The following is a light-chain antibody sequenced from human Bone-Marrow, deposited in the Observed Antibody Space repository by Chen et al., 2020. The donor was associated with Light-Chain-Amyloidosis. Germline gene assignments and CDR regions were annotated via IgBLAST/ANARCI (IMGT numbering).Light chain of an antibody. CDR3: QVWDSSSDHLV. CDR2: DDS. CDR1: NIGSTS. V-gene: IGLV3-21*02. J-gene: IGLJ2*01. Sequence: SYVLTQPSSVSVAPGQTATIACGGNNIGSTSVHWYQQTPGQAPLLVVYDDSDRPSGIPERLSGSNSGNTATLTIIRVEAGDEADYYCQVWDSSSDHLVFGGGTKLTVL.